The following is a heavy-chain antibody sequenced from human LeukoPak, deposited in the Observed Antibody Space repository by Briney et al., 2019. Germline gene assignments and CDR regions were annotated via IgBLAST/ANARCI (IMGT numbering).Heavy chain of an antibody. V-gene: IGHV3-21*01. CDR3: VRDVRRFLGDGMDV. D-gene: IGHD3-3*01. CDR2: ISSVSTYI. J-gene: IGHJ6*02. CDR1: GFSFDSHT. Sequence: PGGSLRLSCGASGFSFDSHTFNWIRQAPGKGLEWVSSISSVSTYISYADSVRGRFTISRDNAKNSLYLRMTGLTVDDTAVYYCVRDVRRFLGDGMDVWGQGTMVTVAS.